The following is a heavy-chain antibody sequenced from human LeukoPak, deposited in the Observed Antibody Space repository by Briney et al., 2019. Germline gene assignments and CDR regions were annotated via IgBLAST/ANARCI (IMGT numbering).Heavy chain of an antibody. Sequence: PGGSLRLSCAASGLTFSSYGMSWVRQAPGKGLEWVSAISGGGGSTYYADSVQGRFTISRDNSKNTLYLQMNSLRAEDTAVYYCAKLHYGSGRTGISGFWFDPWGQGTPVTVSS. J-gene: IGHJ5*02. CDR2: ISGGGGST. D-gene: IGHD3-10*01. CDR1: GLTFSSYG. V-gene: IGHV3-23*01. CDR3: AKLHYGSGRTGISGFWFDP.